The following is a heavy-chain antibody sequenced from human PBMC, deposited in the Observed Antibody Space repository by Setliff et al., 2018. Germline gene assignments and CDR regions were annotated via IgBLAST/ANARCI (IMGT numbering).Heavy chain of an antibody. J-gene: IGHJ6*03. CDR1: GGSLSGAS. Sequence: SETLSLTCTVSGGSLSGASIVTWIRQPPGKGLEFIGYVFYSGATKYDPSLKSRVTMSVDTSENDFSLKLSPVTAADTAVYYCARERRFCIGSGCYSGNYYYYIDVWGKGTTVTVSS. D-gene: IGHD2-15*01. V-gene: IGHV4-59*12. CDR3: ARERRFCIGSGCYSGNYYYYIDV. CDR2: VFYSGAT.